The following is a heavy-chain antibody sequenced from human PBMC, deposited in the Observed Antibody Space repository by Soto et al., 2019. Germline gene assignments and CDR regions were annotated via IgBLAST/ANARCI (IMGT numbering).Heavy chain of an antibody. CDR1: GFTFSSYA. J-gene: IGHJ6*02. CDR3: SKVQGSGSGLYYFYYYGMDV. CDR2: VSGNGLST. Sequence: EVQLLESGGGLIQPGGSLRLSCAASGFTFSSYALSWVRQAPGQGLQFVSTVSGNGLSTYYADSVQGRVTISRDNSRNTLYLQMNSLRVEDTAVYYCSKVQGSGSGLYYFYYYGMDVWGQGTTVTVSS. D-gene: IGHD3-10*01. V-gene: IGHV3-23*01.